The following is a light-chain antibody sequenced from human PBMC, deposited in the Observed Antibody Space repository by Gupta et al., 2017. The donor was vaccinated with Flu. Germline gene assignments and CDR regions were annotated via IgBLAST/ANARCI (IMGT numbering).Light chain of an antibody. CDR3: QQAYNFPRT. CDR2: SAS. Sequence: DIQMTQSPSSVSASVGDSVTITCRASQSVGRWLAWYQQKPGKAPKLLIYSASTLQSGVPSRFSGGGSGTDFTLTISSLQPEDFATYYCQQAYNFPRTFGQGTKVEVK. CDR1: QSVGRW. V-gene: IGKV1-12*01. J-gene: IGKJ1*01.